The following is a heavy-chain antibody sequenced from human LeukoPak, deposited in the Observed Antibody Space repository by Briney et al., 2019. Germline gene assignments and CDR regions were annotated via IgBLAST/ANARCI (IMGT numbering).Heavy chain of an antibody. CDR3: AKSGYNRFDY. CDR2: ISGSASST. D-gene: IGHD5-24*01. Sequence: PGGSLRLSCAASGFTFSNYAMSWVRQAPGKGLEWVSAISGSASSTYHADSVKGRFTISRDNSKNTLYLQMNSLIAEDTAVYYCAKSGYNRFDYWGQGTLVTVSS. V-gene: IGHV3-23*01. J-gene: IGHJ4*02. CDR1: GFTFSNYA.